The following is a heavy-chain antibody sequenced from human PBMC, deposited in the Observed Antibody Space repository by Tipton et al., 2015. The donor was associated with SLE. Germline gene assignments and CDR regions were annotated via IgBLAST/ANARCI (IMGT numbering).Heavy chain of an antibody. Sequence: TLSLTCAVYGGSFSGYYWSWIRQPPGKGLEWIGEINHSGSTNYNPSLKSRVTISVDTSKNQFSLKLSSVTAADTAVYYCARDPTSGWFDYWGQGTLVTVSS. CDR2: INHSGST. CDR1: GGSFSGYY. D-gene: IGHD6-19*01. CDR3: ARDPTSGWFDY. V-gene: IGHV4-34*01. J-gene: IGHJ4*02.